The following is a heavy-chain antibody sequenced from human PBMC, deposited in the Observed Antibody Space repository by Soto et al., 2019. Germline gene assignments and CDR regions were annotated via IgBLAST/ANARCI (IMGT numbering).Heavy chain of an antibody. Sequence: SETLSLTCTVSGGSISSYYWSWIRQPPGKGLEWIGYIYYSGSTNYNPSLKSRVTISVDTSKNQFSLKLSSVTAADTAVYYCARLITIFGVVHGMDVWGQGTTVTVSS. V-gene: IGHV4-59*12. CDR2: IYYSGST. D-gene: IGHD3-3*01. J-gene: IGHJ6*02. CDR3: ARLITIFGVVHGMDV. CDR1: GGSISSYY.